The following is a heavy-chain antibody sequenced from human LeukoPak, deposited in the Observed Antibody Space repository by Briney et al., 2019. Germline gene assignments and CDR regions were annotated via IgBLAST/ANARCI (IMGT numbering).Heavy chain of an antibody. J-gene: IGHJ6*03. V-gene: IGHV1-8*03. CDR2: MNPISGNT. CDR3: ARGVPNVLLWFGEFRGYYYYMDV. CDR1: GYTFSNND. Sequence: ASVKVSCKASGYTFSNNDINWVRQATGQGLEWMGWMNPISGNTGFAQKFQGRVTITRITSISTAYMEMSSLRSDDTAVYYCARGVPNVLLWFGEFRGYYYYMDVWGKGTTVTVSS. D-gene: IGHD3-10*01.